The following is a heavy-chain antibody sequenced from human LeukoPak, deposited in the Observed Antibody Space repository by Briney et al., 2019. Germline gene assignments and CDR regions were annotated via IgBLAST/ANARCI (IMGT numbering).Heavy chain of an antibody. D-gene: IGHD2-15*01. Sequence: SQTLSLTCAISGDSVSSNSAAWNWIRQSPSRGLEWLGRTYYRSKWYYEYAVSVKSRITINPDTSKNQFSLQLNSATLEDTAVYYCARVVVNGGPRFDIWGQGTMVTVSS. V-gene: IGHV6-1*01. CDR2: TYYRSKWYY. CDR1: GDSVSSNSAA. J-gene: IGHJ3*02. CDR3: ARVVVNGGPRFDI.